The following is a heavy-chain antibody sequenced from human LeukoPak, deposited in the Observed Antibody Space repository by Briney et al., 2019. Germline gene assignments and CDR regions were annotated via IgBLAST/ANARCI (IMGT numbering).Heavy chain of an antibody. CDR1: GGSIRSASYY. V-gene: IGHV4-39*01. D-gene: IGHD3-3*01. CDR2: IYYSGST. CDR3: ARHGGSPDWFDP. J-gene: IGHJ5*02. Sequence: KTSETLSLTCTDSGGSIRSASYYWVWIRQPPGKGLEWIGSIYYSGSTYYRPSLKSRVTISVDTSKNQFFLKLTSVTAADTAVYYCARHGGSPDWFDPWGQGTLVTVSS.